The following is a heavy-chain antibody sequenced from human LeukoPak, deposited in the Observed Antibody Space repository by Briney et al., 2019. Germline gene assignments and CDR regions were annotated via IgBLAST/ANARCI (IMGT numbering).Heavy chain of an antibody. J-gene: IGHJ6*03. CDR2: INHSGST. V-gene: IGHV4-34*01. Sequence: SETLSLTCVVYGGSFSGYYWSWIRQPPGKGLEWIGEINHSGSTNYNPSLKSRVTISVDTSKKQFSLKLSSVTAADTAVYYCARAGGFAGYMDVWGKGTTVTISS. CDR1: GGSFSGYY. D-gene: IGHD3-16*01. CDR3: ARAGGFAGYMDV.